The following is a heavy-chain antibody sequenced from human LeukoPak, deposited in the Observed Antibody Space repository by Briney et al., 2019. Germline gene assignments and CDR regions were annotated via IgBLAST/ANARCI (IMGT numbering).Heavy chain of an antibody. V-gene: IGHV3-48*03. Sequence: PGGSLRLSCAASGFTFSSYEMNWVRQAPGKGLEWVSYISSSSATISYSDSVKGRFTISRDNAKNSLYLQMNSLRAEDTAVYYCARDIVTVRSRYFMAVWGQGTTVTVAS. CDR1: GFTFSSYE. CDR3: ARDIVTVRSRYFMAV. D-gene: IGHD1-26*01. J-gene: IGHJ6*02. CDR2: ISSSSATI.